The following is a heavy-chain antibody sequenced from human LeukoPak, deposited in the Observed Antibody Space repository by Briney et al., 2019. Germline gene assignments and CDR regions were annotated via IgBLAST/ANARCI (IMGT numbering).Heavy chain of an antibody. CDR1: GGSFSGYY. D-gene: IGHD4/OR15-4a*01. CDR3: ARGRPNDTFDI. J-gene: IGHJ3*02. Sequence: SETLSLTCAVYGGSFSGYYWSWIRQPPGKGLEWIGEINHSGSTNYNPSLKSRVTMSVDTSNNQFSLKLKSVTAADTAIYYCARGRPNDTFDIWGQGTIVTVSS. CDR2: INHSGST. V-gene: IGHV4-34*01.